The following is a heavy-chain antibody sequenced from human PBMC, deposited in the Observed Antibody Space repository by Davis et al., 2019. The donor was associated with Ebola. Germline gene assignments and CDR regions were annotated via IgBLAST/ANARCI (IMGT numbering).Heavy chain of an antibody. J-gene: IGHJ4*02. CDR3: ARIDRRTTVTTRY. Sequence: GGSLRLSCKASGYDFSNFWIAWVRQMPGKGLEWMGIIYPGDSDTRYSPSFQGQVTISADKSIATAYLQWSSLKASDTAMYYCARIDRRTTVTTRYWGQGTLVTVSS. V-gene: IGHV5-51*01. CDR2: IYPGDSDT. D-gene: IGHD4-17*01. CDR1: GYDFSNFW.